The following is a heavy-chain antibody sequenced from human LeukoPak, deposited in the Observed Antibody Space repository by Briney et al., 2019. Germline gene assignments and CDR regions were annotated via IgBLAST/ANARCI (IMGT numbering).Heavy chain of an antibody. CDR3: ARRARGDVAAAASFDY. CDR1: GYSFTSYW. CDR2: IYPGDSDT. Sequence: GESLKISCKGSGYSFTSYWIGWVRQMPGKGLEWMGIIYPGDSDTRYSPSFQGQVTISADKSISTAYLQWGSLKASDTAMYYCARRARGDVAAAASFDYWGQGTLVTVSS. V-gene: IGHV5-51*01. J-gene: IGHJ4*02. D-gene: IGHD2-15*01.